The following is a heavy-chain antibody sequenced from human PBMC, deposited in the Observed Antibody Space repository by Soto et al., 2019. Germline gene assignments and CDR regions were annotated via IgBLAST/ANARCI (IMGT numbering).Heavy chain of an antibody. D-gene: IGHD3-16*01. J-gene: IGHJ3*02. Sequence: QVQLVQSGAEVEKPGASVKISCKASGYSFTSQYVHWVRQAPGQGLEWMGINNPNGGSTTYAQKFQGQGATTRGPAPETVYRGVGSLTAGGGAVFYWSRGQGARPGGGGTEPLDIWGQGTMVTVAS. V-gene: IGHV1-46*01. CDR1: GYSFTSQY. CDR2: NNPNGGST. CDR3: SRGQGARPGGGGTEPLDI.